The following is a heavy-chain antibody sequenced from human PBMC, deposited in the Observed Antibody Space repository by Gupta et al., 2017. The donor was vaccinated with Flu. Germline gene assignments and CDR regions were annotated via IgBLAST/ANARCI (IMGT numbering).Heavy chain of an antibody. CDR2: IRSKANNYAT. CDR3: TGSPVYAMDV. V-gene: IGHV3-73*01. Sequence: VRQASRKGLEWVGRIRSKANNYATSYAASVKGRFTISRDDSKNTAHLQMNSLKTEDTAVYYCTGSPVYAMDVWGQGTTVTVSS. J-gene: IGHJ6*02. D-gene: IGHD2-8*01.